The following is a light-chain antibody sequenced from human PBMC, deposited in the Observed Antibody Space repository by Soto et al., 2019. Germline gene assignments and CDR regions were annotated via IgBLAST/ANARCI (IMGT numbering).Light chain of an antibody. CDR1: SSNIGSNT. CDR3: AAWDDSLNGRV. V-gene: IGLV1-44*01. Sequence: QSVLTQPPSASGTPGQRVTISCSGSSSNIGSNTVNWYLQLPGTAPKLLIYSNNQRPSGVPDRFSGSKSGTSASLANSGLQSEDEADYYCAAWDDSLNGRVFGGGTKVTVL. CDR2: SNN. J-gene: IGLJ3*02.